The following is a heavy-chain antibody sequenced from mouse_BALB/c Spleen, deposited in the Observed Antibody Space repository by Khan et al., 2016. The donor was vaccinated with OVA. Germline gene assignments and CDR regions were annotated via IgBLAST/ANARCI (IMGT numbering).Heavy chain of an antibody. V-gene: IGHV2-6-5*01. CDR2: IWVSGSK. J-gene: IGHJ4*01. CDR3: ARDPPYYSMDY. Sequence: VQLQESGPGLVAPSQSLSITCTVSGFSLTDYAVSWIRQPPGKGLEWLGVIWVSGSKYYNSVLKPRLSISKDNSKSQVFLKMNSLQTDDTAMYFCARDPPYYSMDYGGQGTSVTVSS. CDR1: GFSLTDYA.